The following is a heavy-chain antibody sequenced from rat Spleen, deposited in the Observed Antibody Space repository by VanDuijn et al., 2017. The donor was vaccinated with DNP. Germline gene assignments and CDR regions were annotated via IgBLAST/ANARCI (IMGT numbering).Heavy chain of an antibody. CDR1: GYSITSSYR. J-gene: IGHJ4*01. V-gene: IGHV3-3*01. CDR3: ARSGTYYWYNSVGYYVMDV. Sequence: EVQLQESGPGLVKPSQSLSLTCSVTGYSITSSYRWNWIRKFPGNKLEWMGYINSEGNTHYNPSLKSQISITRDTSKNQVLLQLTSVTTEDTATYYCARSGTYYWYNSVGYYVMDVWGQGASVTVSS. D-gene: IGHD1-9*01. CDR2: INSEGNT.